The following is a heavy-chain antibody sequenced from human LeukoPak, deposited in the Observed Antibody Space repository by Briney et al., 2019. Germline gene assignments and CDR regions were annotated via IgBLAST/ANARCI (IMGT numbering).Heavy chain of an antibody. CDR2: IYTSGST. CDR3: ARKYSSSPDDAFDI. CDR1: GGSISSSSYY. V-gene: IGHV4-61*05. D-gene: IGHD6-6*01. Sequence: PSETLSLTCTVSGGSISSSSYYWGWIRQPPGKGLEWIGHIYTSGSTNYNPSLQSRVTMSVDTSKNQFSLKLSSVTAADTAVYYCARKYSSSPDDAFDIWGQGTMVTVSS. J-gene: IGHJ3*02.